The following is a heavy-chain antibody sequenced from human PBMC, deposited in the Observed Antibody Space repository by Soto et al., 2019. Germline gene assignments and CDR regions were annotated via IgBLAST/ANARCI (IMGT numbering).Heavy chain of an antibody. J-gene: IGHJ6*02. CDR2: FDPEGSDT. CDR3: ARGDSSSSSRYPDAYYYYYYGMDV. V-gene: IGHV1-24*01. CDR1: GYTLSELA. Sequence: ASVKVSCKVSGYTLSELAIHWVRQAPGKGFEWMGGFDPEGSDTIYAQKFQGRVTITADESTSTAYMELSSLRSEDTAVYYCARGDSSSSSRYPDAYYYYYYGMDVWGQGTTVTVSS. D-gene: IGHD6-6*01.